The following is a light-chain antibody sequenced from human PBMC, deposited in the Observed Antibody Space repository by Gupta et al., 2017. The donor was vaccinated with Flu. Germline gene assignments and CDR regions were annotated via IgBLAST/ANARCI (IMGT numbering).Light chain of an antibody. J-gene: IGLJ1*01. CDR3: CSYAGSYSYV. Sequence: QSALTQPRSVSGSPGPSVTISCTGTSSDVGGYNYVSWYQQHPGKAPKLMIYDVSKRPAGVPGRFSGSKSGNTASLTISGLQAEDEDDYYCCSYAGSYSYVFGTGTKVTVL. CDR1: SSDVGGYNY. CDR2: DVS. V-gene: IGLV2-11*01.